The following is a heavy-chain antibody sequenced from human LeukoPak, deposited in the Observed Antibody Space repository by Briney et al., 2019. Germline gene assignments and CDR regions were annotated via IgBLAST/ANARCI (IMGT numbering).Heavy chain of an antibody. J-gene: IGHJ4*02. V-gene: IGHV4-34*01. Sequence: SETLSLTCAVYGGSFSGYYWSWIRQPPGKGLEWTGEINHSGSTNYNPSLKSRVTISVDTSKNQFSLKLSSVTAADTAVYYCARGYSSGWYGSYFDYWGQGTLVTVSS. D-gene: IGHD6-19*01. CDR3: ARGYSSGWYGSYFDY. CDR1: GGSFSGYY. CDR2: INHSGST.